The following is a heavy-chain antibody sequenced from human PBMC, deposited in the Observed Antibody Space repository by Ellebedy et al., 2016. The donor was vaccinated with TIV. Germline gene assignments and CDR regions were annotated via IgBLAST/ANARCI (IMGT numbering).Heavy chain of an antibody. CDR1: AGTFCSFS. CDR2: IIPIFGPP. CDR3: VRMDLTGSDYYYGMDV. J-gene: IGHJ6*02. Sequence: AASVKVSCKASAGTFCSFSFNWVRPAPGQGLEGLGGIIPIFGPPNYSQKFQGRATITADDSTGTAFMALTSLRSEDTAVYYCVRMDLTGSDYYYGMDVWGQGTTVTVSS. V-gene: IGHV1-69*13. D-gene: IGHD3/OR15-3a*01.